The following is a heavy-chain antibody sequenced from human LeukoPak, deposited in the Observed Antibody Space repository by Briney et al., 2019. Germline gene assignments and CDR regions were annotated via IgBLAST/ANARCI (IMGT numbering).Heavy chain of an antibody. V-gene: IGHV4-59*01. CDR1: GGSIRGYY. CDR3: ARVTYSGWFDP. Sequence: SETLSLTCTVSGGSIRGYYWSWIRQPPGKGLEWIGYIYYSGSTNYNPSLKSRVTISVDTSKKQFSLKLSSVTAADTAAYYCARVTYSGWFDPWGQGTLVTVSS. CDR2: IYYSGST. D-gene: IGHD2-21*01. J-gene: IGHJ5*02.